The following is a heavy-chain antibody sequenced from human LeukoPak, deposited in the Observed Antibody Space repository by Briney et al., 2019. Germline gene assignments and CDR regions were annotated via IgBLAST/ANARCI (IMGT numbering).Heavy chain of an antibody. V-gene: IGHV1-18*01. CDR2: ISVYNGNT. CDR3: ARGQGNWFDP. J-gene: IGHJ5*02. Sequence: ASVKVSCKASGYSLTSYGISWVRQAPGQGLEWMGWISVYNGNTNYAQKLQGRVTMTRNTSISTAYMELSSLRSEDTAVYYCARGQGNWFDPWGQGTLVTVSS. CDR1: GYSLTSYG.